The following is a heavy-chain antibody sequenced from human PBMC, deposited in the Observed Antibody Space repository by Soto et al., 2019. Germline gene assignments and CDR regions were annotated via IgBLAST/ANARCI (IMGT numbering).Heavy chain of an antibody. J-gene: IGHJ5*02. V-gene: IGHV3-33*01. Sequence: QVQLVESGGGVVQPGRSLRLSCAASGFTFSSYGMHWVRQAPGKGLEWVAVIWYDGSNKYYTDSVKGRFTISRDNSKNTLYLQMNSLRAEDTAVYYCARTEVQGGWFDPWGQGTLVTVSS. CDR3: ARTEVQGGWFDP. CDR2: IWYDGSNK. D-gene: IGHD1-1*01. CDR1: GFTFSSYG.